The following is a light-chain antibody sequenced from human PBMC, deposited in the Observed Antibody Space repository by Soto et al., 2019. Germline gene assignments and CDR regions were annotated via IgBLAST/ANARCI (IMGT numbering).Light chain of an antibody. CDR3: SSYAGNILYV. CDR2: EVN. V-gene: IGLV2-23*02. CDR1: SSDVGSYNL. Sequence: QSVLTQPASVSGSPGQSITISCTGASSDVGSYNLVSWYQQHPGKAPKLMFYEVNKRPSGVSNRFSGSKSGNTASLTISGLQAEDEADYYCSSYAGNILYVFGTGTKLTVL. J-gene: IGLJ1*01.